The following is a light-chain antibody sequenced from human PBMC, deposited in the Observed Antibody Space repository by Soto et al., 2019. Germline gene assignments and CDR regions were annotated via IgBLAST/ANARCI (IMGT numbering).Light chain of an antibody. CDR1: QSVYNNY. V-gene: IGKV3-20*01. CDR3: QLNGSSRPHP. CDR2: GAS. Sequence: DIVLTQSPGTLSLSPGEGATLSCRASQSVYNNYLAWYQQKPGQAPRLLISGASSMATGIPDRFSGSGSGTPSSLPIRRLESGDFAVEYCQLNGSSRPHPFGPGTQLEMK. J-gene: IGKJ2*01.